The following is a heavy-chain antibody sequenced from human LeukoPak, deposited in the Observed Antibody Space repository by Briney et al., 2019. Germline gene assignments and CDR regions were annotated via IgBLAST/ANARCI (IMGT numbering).Heavy chain of an antibody. J-gene: IGHJ6*02. CDR1: GFTFSTYA. D-gene: IGHD3-10*01. CDR3: ARGDTMVRGVMYYYYGMDV. V-gene: IGHV3-30*14. CDR2: IFSDGSNK. Sequence: GGSLRLSWAASGFTFSTYAMHWVRQAPGKGLEWLGLIFSDGSNKYYADSVKGRFPISRDNSKNTLYLQMNSLRTEDTAVYYCARGDTMVRGVMYYYYGMDVWGQGTTVTVSS.